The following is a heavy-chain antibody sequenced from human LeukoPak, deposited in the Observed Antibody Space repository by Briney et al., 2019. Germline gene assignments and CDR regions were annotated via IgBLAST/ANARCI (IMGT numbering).Heavy chain of an antibody. CDR3: ARDPVLRYFDWLLEDYYYYYYMDV. Sequence: GGSLRLSCAASGFTFSSYWMSWVRQAPGKGLEWVANIKQDGSEKYYVDSVKGRFTISRDNAKNSLYLQMNSLRAEDTAVYYCARDPVLRYFDWLLEDYYYYYYMDVWGKGTTVTISS. CDR1: GFTFSSYW. V-gene: IGHV3-7*03. D-gene: IGHD3-9*01. CDR2: IKQDGSEK. J-gene: IGHJ6*03.